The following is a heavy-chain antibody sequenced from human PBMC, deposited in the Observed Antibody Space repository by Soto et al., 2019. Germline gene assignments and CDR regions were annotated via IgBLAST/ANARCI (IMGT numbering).Heavy chain of an antibody. Sequence: SETLSLTCSLSGASITSTTYFWAWIRQPPGKGLEWVGSIYSGKTHYNPSLKSRTTISVDRSRNQFSPQVSSVTAADTAVYYCAKNLPRTGRFDYWGQGTVVTVSS. CDR1: GASITSTTYF. CDR2: IYSGKT. V-gene: IGHV4-39*01. CDR3: AKNLPRTGRFDY. J-gene: IGHJ4*02.